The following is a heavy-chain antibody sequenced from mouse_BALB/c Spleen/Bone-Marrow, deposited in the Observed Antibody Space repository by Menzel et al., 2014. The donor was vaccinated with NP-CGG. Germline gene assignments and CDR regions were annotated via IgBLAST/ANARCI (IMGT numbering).Heavy chain of an antibody. V-gene: IGHV1-7*01. Sequence: VQLQQSGAEPAKPGASVKMSCKASGYTFTSYWMHWVKQRPGQGLEWIGYINPSTGYTDYDQKFNDKATLTADKSSSTAYMQLSSLTSKDSAVYYCARGNPLYAMDYWGQRTSVTVSS. CDR2: INPSTGYT. D-gene: IGHD2-1*01. CDR3: ARGNPLYAMDY. CDR1: GYTFTSYW. J-gene: IGHJ4*01.